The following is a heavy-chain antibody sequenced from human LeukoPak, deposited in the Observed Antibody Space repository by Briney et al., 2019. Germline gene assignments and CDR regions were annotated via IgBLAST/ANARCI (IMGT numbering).Heavy chain of an antibody. CDR2: ISSGGST. Sequence: PSETLSLTCTVSGASISRYFWNWIGQPPGKELEWIGYISSGGSTNYNPSLKSRVTISIDTSKNQFSLKLTSATAADTAVYYCARGDDYKSTLFDYWGQGTLVTVSS. V-gene: IGHV4-59*01. CDR3: ARGDDYKSTLFDY. CDR1: GASISRYF. D-gene: IGHD5-12*01. J-gene: IGHJ4*02.